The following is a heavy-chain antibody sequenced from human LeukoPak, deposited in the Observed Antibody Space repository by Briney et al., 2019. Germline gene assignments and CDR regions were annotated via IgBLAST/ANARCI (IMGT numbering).Heavy chain of an antibody. D-gene: IGHD5/OR15-5a*01. CDR3: PNSDPGKCLLFDY. CDR1: GFTFSSYG. V-gene: IGHV3-30*02. J-gene: IGHJ4*02. CDR2: IRYDGSNK. Sequence: GGSLRLSCAASGFTFSSYGMHWVRQAPGKGLEWVAFIRYDGSNKYYADSVKGRFTISRDNSKNTLYLQMNSRRAYHTCVYYCPNSDPGKCLLFDYWGQGTLVTVSP.